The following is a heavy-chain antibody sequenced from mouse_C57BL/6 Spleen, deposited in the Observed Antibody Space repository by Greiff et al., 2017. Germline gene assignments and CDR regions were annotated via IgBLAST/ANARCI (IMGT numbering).Heavy chain of an antibody. CDR3: ARRNYGSSYVGYFDY. V-gene: IGHV1-82*01. Sequence: QVQLQQSGPELVKPGASVKISCKASGYAFSSSWMNWVKQRPGKGLEWIGRLYPGDGDTNYNGKFKGKATLTADKSSSTAYLQLSSLTSEDSAVYFCARRNYGSSYVGYFDYWGQGTTLTVSS. CDR2: LYPGDGDT. D-gene: IGHD1-1*01. J-gene: IGHJ2*01. CDR1: GYAFSSSW.